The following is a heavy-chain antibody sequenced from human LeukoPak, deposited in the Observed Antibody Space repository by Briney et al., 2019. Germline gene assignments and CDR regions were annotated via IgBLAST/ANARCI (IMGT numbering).Heavy chain of an antibody. CDR1: GYSISSGYY. V-gene: IGHV4-38-2*02. Sequence: PSETLSLTCTVSGYSISSGYYWGWIRQPPGKGLEWIGSIYHSGSTYYNPSLKSRVTISVDTSKNQFSLKLSSVTAADTAVYYCARYSGSYLGGLHAFDYWGQGTLVTVSS. J-gene: IGHJ4*02. D-gene: IGHD1-26*01. CDR2: IYHSGST. CDR3: ARYSGSYLGGLHAFDY.